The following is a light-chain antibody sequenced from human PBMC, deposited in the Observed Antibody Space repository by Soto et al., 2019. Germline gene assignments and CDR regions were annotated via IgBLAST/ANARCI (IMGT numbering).Light chain of an antibody. J-gene: IGKJ1*01. CDR2: GAS. CDR1: QSVSSY. V-gene: IGKV3-20*01. Sequence: MTQSPATLSVSARESVTLSFRASQSVSSYLAWYQQKPGQPPRLLIYGASSRATGIPDRLSGSGSGTDFTLSISRLEPEDFAVYNCQPYDSPWTFGQGTKVDIK. CDR3: QPYDSPWT.